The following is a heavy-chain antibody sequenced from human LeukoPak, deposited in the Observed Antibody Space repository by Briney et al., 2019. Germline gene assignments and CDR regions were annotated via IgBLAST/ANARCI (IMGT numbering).Heavy chain of an antibody. CDR1: GGSISSSSYY. V-gene: IGHV4-39*01. CDR3: ASIIGGGGLYYFDY. J-gene: IGHJ4*02. Sequence: TASETLSLTCTVSGGSISSSSYYWGWIRQPPGKGLEWIGSIYYSGSTYYNPSLKSRVTLSVDTSKNQFSLKLSSVTAADTAVYYCASIIGGGGLYYFDYWGQGTLVTVSS. D-gene: IGHD1-20*01. CDR2: IYYSGST.